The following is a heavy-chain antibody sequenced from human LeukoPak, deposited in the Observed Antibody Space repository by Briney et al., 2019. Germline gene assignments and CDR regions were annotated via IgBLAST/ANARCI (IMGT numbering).Heavy chain of an antibody. V-gene: IGHV3-48*02. Sequence: GGSLRLSCAASGFTFSSYSMNWVRQAPGKGLEWVSYISSRISVIYYADSVKGRFTISRDNAKNSLYLQMNSLRDEDTAVYYCARDQYSGHWYYALDIWGQGTMVTVSS. CDR2: ISSRISVI. J-gene: IGHJ3*02. CDR3: ARDQYSGHWYYALDI. CDR1: GFTFSSYS. D-gene: IGHD6-19*01.